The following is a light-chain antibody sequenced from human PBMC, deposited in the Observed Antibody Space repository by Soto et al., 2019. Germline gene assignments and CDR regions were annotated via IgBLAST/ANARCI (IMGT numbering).Light chain of an antibody. CDR1: RTVGSK. V-gene: IGKV3-15*01. Sequence: EIVMTQSPATQSVSPGERVTLSGRASRTVGSKLAWYQQKPGQAPRLLISDASTRATGIPARFSGSGSGTEFTLTISSLQSEDFAVYYCQQYSNWKTFGQGTKLEIK. CDR2: DAS. CDR3: QQYSNWKT. J-gene: IGKJ2*01.